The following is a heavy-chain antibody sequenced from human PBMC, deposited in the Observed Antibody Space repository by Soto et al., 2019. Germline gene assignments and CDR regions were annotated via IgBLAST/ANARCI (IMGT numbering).Heavy chain of an antibody. J-gene: IGHJ6*02. V-gene: IGHV4-31*03. CDR3: ARDADYGGSRGGMDV. CDR1: GGSVNNADYF. Sequence: QVRLEESGPGLVKPSETLSLICSVSGGSVNNADYFWSWIRHHPENGLEWIGYIYYSGSTRYNPSLKIRANLLIDTSKNQFSLRLNSVTVADTAVYFCARDADYGGSRGGMDVWGRGTTVTVSS. CDR2: IYYSGST. D-gene: IGHD4-17*01.